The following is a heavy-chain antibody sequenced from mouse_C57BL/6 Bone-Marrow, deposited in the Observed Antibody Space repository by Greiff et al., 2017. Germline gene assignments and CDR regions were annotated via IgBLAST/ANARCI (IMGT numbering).Heavy chain of an antibody. V-gene: IGHV1-61*01. CDR3: AREGNRVVGAMDY. Sequence: QVQLQQPGAELVRPGSSVKLSCKASGYTFTSYWMAWVKQRPGQGLEWIGNIYPSDSETHYNQKFKNKATLTVDKSSSTAYMQLSSLTSEDSAVYYCAREGNRVVGAMDYWGQGTSVTVSS. CDR2: IYPSDSET. J-gene: IGHJ4*01. CDR1: GYTFTSYW. D-gene: IGHD1-1*01.